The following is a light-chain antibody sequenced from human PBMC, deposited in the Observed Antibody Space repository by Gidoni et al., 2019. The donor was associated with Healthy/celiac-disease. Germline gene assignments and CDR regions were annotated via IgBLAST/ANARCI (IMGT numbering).Light chain of an antibody. CDR3: QAWDSSTHVV. CDR1: KLGDKY. J-gene: IGLJ2*01. V-gene: IGLV3-1*01. Sequence: SYELTQPPSVSVSPGQTASITCSGDKLGDKYVCWYQQKPGQSPGLVIYQDSKRPSGIPERFSGSNSGNTATLTISGTQAMDEADYYCQAWDSSTHVVFGGGTKLSVL. CDR2: QDS.